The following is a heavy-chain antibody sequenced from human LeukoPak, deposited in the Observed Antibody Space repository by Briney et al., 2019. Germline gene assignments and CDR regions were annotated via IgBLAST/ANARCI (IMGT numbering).Heavy chain of an antibody. J-gene: IGHJ4*02. CDR3: ARGEYSYGYVFDY. V-gene: IGHV4-34*01. CDR2: INHSGST. Sequence: SETLSLTCAGYSGSFSGYYWSWIRQPPGKGLEWIGGINHSGSTNYNPSLKSRVTISVDTSKNQFSLKLSSVTAADTAVYYCARGEYSYGYVFDYWGQGTLVTVSS. D-gene: IGHD5-18*01. CDR1: SGSFSGYY.